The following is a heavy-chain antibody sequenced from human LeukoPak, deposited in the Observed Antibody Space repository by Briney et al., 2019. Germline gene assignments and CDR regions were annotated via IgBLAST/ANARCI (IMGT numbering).Heavy chain of an antibody. CDR1: GFTFSSYS. D-gene: IGHD6-13*01. CDR3: ARKSRSWIGMDV. Sequence: GSLRLSCAAFGFTFSSYSMNGVRQAPGKGLEWVSSISSSSSYIYYADSVKGRFTISRDNSKNTLYLQMNSLRAEDTAEYYCARKSRSWIGMDVWGQGTTVTVSS. V-gene: IGHV3-21*01. CDR2: ISSSSSYI. J-gene: IGHJ6*02.